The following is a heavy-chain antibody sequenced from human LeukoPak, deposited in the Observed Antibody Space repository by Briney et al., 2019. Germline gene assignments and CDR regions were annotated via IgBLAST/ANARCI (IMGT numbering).Heavy chain of an antibody. Sequence: GRSLRLSCVASGFTFTSYGMHWLRQAPGKGLEWVAVISYDGSNKYYADSVKGRFTFSRDNSKNTLYLQMNSLRAEDTAVYYCARGLTGIAVAGTRYYYYGMDVWGQGTTVTVSS. CDR2: ISYDGSNK. J-gene: IGHJ6*02. CDR1: GFTFTSYG. V-gene: IGHV3-30-3*01. D-gene: IGHD6-19*01. CDR3: ARGLTGIAVAGTRYYYYGMDV.